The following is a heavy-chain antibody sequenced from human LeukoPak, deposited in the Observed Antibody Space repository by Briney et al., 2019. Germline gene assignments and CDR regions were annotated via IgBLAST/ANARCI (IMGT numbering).Heavy chain of an antibody. Sequence: SETLSLTCTVSGGSISSSSYYWGWIRQPPRKGLEWIGSIYYSGSTYYNPSLKSRVTISVDTSKNQFSLKLSSVTAADTAVYYCARHPSEIRDYVLSPRWFDPWGQGTLVTVSS. D-gene: IGHD4-17*01. V-gene: IGHV4-39*01. J-gene: IGHJ5*02. CDR1: GGSISSSSYY. CDR3: ARHPSEIRDYVLSPRWFDP. CDR2: IYYSGST.